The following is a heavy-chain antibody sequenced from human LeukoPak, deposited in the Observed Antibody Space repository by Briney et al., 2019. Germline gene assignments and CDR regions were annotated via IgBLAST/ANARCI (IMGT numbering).Heavy chain of an antibody. D-gene: IGHD6-19*01. Sequence: SETLSLTCTVSAGSISSSTYYWGWIRQPPGKGLEWIGSIYYTGSTYYSPSLKSRLTISVDTSKNQFSLKLTSVTAADTAVYYRASLVSGWYGGGDYYFDYWGQGTLVTVSS. CDR2: IYYTGST. CDR3: ASLVSGWYGGGDYYFDY. CDR1: AGSISSSTYY. V-gene: IGHV4-39*07. J-gene: IGHJ4*02.